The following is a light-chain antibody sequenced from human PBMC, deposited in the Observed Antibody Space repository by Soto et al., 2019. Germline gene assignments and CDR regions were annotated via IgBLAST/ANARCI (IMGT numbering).Light chain of an antibody. CDR2: GAS. CDR1: QSVSNNY. J-gene: IGKJ4*01. CDR3: HQCQSWPLT. V-gene: IGKV3-20*01. Sequence: DIVLTQSPGTLSLSPGERATLSCRASQSVSNNYLAWYQQKPGQAPRLLIYGASSRATGIPARFSGSGSGTEFTLTISGVEPEDCAVYYCHQCQSWPLTFGGGTKVDIK.